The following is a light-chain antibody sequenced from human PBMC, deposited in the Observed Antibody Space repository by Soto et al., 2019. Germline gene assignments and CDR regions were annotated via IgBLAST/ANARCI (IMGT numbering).Light chain of an antibody. Sequence: NFMLTQPHSVSESPGKTVTISCTRSSGSIANNYVQWYQQRPGSAPTTVIYENKLRPSGGPGRFSGSTDGSSNSASLTISGLQAEDEADSDCQSFDADFVIFGGGTKVTVL. CDR2: ENK. V-gene: IGLV6-57*04. CDR1: SGSIANNY. CDR3: QSFDADFVI. J-gene: IGLJ2*01.